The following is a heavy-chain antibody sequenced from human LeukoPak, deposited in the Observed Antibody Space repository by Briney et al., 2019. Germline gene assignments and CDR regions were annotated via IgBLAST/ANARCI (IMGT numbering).Heavy chain of an antibody. CDR2: ISGSGGST. Sequence: GGSLRLSCVASGFTFNTYSMHWVRQAPGKGLEWVSTISGSGGSTYYADSVKGRFTISRDNSKNTLYLQMNSLRAEDTAVYYCAKGGDIVVVIAPHFDYWGQGTLVTVSS. V-gene: IGHV3-23*01. CDR1: GFTFNTYS. J-gene: IGHJ4*02. D-gene: IGHD2-21*01. CDR3: AKGGDIVVVIAPHFDY.